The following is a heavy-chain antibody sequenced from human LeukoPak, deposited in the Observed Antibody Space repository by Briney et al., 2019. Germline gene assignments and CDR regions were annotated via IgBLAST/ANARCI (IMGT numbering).Heavy chain of an antibody. V-gene: IGHV4-59*01. CDR3: ARGGTAVIAPYAFDI. CDR2: IYYSGST. CDR1: GGSISSYY. J-gene: IGHJ3*02. Sequence: SETLSLTCTVSGGSISSYYWSWIRQPPGKGLEWIGYIYYSGSTNCNPSVKSRVAMSVDTSKKQFSLKLSSLTAADTAVYYCARGGTAVIAPYAFDIWGQGTMDTVSS. D-gene: IGHD4-23*01.